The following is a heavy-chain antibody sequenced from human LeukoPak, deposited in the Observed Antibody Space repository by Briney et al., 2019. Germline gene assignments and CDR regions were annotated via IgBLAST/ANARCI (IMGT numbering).Heavy chain of an antibody. J-gene: IGHJ4*02. D-gene: IGHD2-21*02. CDR2: IHYSGST. CDR1: SGSISRNY. Sequence: SETLSLTCTVSSGSISRNYWSWIRQPPEKGLEWIGYIHYSGSTNYNTSLKSRVTISVDRSKNQFSLKVSSATAADTDVYYCARDSGDRFDFWGQGTLVAVSS. CDR3: ARDSGDRFDF. V-gene: IGHV4-59*01.